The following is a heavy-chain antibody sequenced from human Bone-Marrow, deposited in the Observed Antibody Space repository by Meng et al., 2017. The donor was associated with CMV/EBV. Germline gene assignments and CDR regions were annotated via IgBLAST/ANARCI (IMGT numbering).Heavy chain of an antibody. CDR2: LRSKSDRGTT. J-gene: IGHJ4*02. CDR3: TSGRST. Sequence: GESLKISCVASGFRFMSYSMIWVRQAPGKGLEWVGRLRSKSDRGTTDYAAPVSGRFSISWDDSENTLFLQMHSLKTEDTAVYYCTSGRSTWGQGTLVPVSS. V-gene: IGHV3-15*01. CDR1: GFRFMSYS. D-gene: IGHD5-24*01.